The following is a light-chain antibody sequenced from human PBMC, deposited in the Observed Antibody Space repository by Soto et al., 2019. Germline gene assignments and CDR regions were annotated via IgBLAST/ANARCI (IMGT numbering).Light chain of an antibody. Sequence: QSALTQPASVSGSPGQSITISCTGTSSDVGGYNYVSWYQQHPGKAPKLMIYEVSNRPSGVSNRFSGSKSGNTDSLTISGLQAEVEADYYCSSYTSSSTPYVFGTGTKLTVL. J-gene: IGLJ1*01. CDR3: SSYTSSSTPYV. CDR2: EVS. V-gene: IGLV2-14*01. CDR1: SSDVGGYNY.